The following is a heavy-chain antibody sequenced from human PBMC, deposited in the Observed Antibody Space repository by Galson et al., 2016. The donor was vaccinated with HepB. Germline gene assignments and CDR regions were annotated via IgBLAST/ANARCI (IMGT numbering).Heavy chain of an antibody. CDR3: VRGPGVGGESLLGFQF. J-gene: IGHJ1*01. CDR1: GFTFGNYA. Sequence: SLRLSCAASGFTFGNYALSWVRQAPGKGLEWVSGVSGSGRATYHADSVKGRLTISRDNFKNTLYLQMNSLRPEDTAVYFCVRGPGVGGESLLGFQFRGQGTLVIVSS. V-gene: IGHV3-23*01. D-gene: IGHD3-10*01. CDR2: VSGSGRAT.